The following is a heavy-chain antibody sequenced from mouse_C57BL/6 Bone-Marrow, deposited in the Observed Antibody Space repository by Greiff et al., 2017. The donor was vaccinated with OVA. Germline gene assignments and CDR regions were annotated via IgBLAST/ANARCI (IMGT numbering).Heavy chain of an antibody. CDR3: AGGGYYYGSSCYWYFDV. D-gene: IGHD1-1*01. CDR1: GYTFTSYT. J-gene: IGHJ1*03. Sequence: VQLQQSGAELARPGASVKMSCKASGYTFTSYTMHWVKQRPGQGLEWIGYINPSSGYTKYNQKFKDKATLTADKSSSTAYMQLSSLTSEDSAVYYCAGGGYYYGSSCYWYFDVWGTGTTVTVSS. CDR2: INPSSGYT. V-gene: IGHV1-4*01.